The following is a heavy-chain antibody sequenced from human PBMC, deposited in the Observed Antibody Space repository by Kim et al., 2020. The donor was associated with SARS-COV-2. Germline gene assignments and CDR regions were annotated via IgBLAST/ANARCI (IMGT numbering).Heavy chain of an antibody. J-gene: IGHJ5*02. V-gene: IGHV3-7*04. CDR3: ARDISPYYYDSSGFLGS. D-gene: IGHD3-22*01. Sequence: SVKGRFTISRDNAKTSLYLQMNSLRDEDTAVYYCARDISPYYYDSSGFLGSWGQGALVTVSS.